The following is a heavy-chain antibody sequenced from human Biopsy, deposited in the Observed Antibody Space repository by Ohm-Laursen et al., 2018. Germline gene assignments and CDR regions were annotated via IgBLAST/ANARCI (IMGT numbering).Heavy chain of an antibody. CDR1: GYTFGNYG. CDR2: ISAYNNNNT. Sequence: GASVKVSCNASGYTFGNYGISWVRQAPGQGLEWMGWISAYNNNNTKYAQKFQGRVTMTTDTSANTAYMELRSLRSDDTAVYFCARVREGGLLDYWGQGILVTVSS. J-gene: IGHJ4*02. CDR3: ARVREGGLLDY. V-gene: IGHV1-18*01. D-gene: IGHD3-16*01.